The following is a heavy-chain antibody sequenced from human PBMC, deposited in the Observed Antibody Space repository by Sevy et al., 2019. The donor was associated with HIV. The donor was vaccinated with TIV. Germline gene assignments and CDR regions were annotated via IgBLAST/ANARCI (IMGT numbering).Heavy chain of an antibody. J-gene: IGHJ4*02. D-gene: IGHD3-22*01. CDR1: GFTFSTYW. CDR2: IKQDESEK. CDR3: ARGNSGSFDY. Sequence: GGSLRLSCAASGFTFSTYWMHWVRQAPGKGLEWVANIKQDESEKYYVASVKGRFTISRDNDKNSLYLQMNSLRPGDTAVYYCARGNSGSFDYWGQGTLVTVSS. V-gene: IGHV3-7*04.